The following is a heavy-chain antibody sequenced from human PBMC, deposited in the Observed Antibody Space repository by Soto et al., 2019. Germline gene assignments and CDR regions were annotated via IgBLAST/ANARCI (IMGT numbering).Heavy chain of an antibody. CDR3: ARGGTVSFDY. V-gene: IGHV4-30-2*01. Sequence: SETLSLTCAVSGGSISSGGYSWSWIRQPPGKGLEWIGYIYHSGSTYYNPSLKSRVTISVDRSKNQFSLKLSSVTAADTAVYYCARGGTVSFDYWGQRTLVTVSS. CDR1: GGSISSGGYS. J-gene: IGHJ4*02. CDR2: IYHSGST. D-gene: IGHD4-17*01.